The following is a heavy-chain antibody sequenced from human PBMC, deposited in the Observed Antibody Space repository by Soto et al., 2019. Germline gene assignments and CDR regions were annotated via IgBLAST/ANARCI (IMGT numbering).Heavy chain of an antibody. CDR3: AKGRNGVDV. CDR2: ISENGDAT. J-gene: IGHJ6*02. V-gene: IGHV3-23*01. Sequence: HPGGSLRLSCAASGFTFSSYAMTWVRQAPGKGLEWVSGISENGDATHYADSVKGRFIISRDNSQNTLYLHMNSLRAEDTAVFYCAKGRNGVDVWGQGTTVTVSS. CDR1: GFTFSSYA.